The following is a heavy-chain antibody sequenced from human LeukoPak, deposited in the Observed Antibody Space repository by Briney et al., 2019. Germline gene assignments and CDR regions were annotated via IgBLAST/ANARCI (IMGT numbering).Heavy chain of an antibody. V-gene: IGHV3-74*01. CDR3: AREPDSFDY. J-gene: IGHJ4*02. CDR2: ISGDGSSP. D-gene: IGHD1-14*01. Sequence: PGGCLRLSCAASGFTFSSYWMHWVRQAPGKGLVWVSRISGDGSSPRYADSVKGRFTISRDNAKNTLYLQMSSLRAEDTAVYYCAREPDSFDYWGQGTLVTVSS. CDR1: GFTFSSYW.